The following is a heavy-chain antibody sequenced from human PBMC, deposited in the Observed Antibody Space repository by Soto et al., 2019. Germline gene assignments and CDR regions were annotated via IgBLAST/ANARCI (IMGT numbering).Heavy chain of an antibody. CDR3: ARVPLYYYDSSGYYYFDY. Sequence: PGGSLRLSCAASGFTFSSYSMNWVRQAPGKGLEWVSLISSSSTSIYYADSVKGRFTISRDNAKNSLYLQMNSLRAEDTAVYYCARVPLYYYDSSGYYYFDYWGQGTLVTVSS. CDR1: GFTFSSYS. CDR2: ISSSSTSI. J-gene: IGHJ4*02. D-gene: IGHD3-22*01. V-gene: IGHV3-21*01.